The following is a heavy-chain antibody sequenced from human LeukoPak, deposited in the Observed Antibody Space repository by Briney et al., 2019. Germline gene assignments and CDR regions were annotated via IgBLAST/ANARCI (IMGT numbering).Heavy chain of an antibody. J-gene: IGHJ4*02. CDR2: IIPILGIA. CDR1: GGTFSSYA. V-gene: IGHV1-69*04. D-gene: IGHD1-26*01. CDR3: AREMVGATYYFDY. Sequence: SVKVSCKASGGTFSSYAISWVRQAPGQGLKWMGRIIPILGIANYAQKFQGRVTITADKSTSTAYMELSSLRSEDTAVYYCAREMVGATYYFDYWGQGTLVTVSS.